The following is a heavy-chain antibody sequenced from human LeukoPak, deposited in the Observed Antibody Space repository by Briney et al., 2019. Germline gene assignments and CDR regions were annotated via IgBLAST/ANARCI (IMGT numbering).Heavy chain of an antibody. D-gene: IGHD1-14*01. J-gene: IGHJ4*02. CDR2: INPSGGST. CDR3: ATLGGPRLRTDFDY. CDR1: GYTFTSYY. V-gene: IGHV1-46*01. Sequence: ASVKVSCKASGYTFTSYYMRWVRQAPGQGLEWMGIINPSGGSTSYAQKFQGRVTMTRDMSTSTVYMELSSLRSEDTAVYYCATLGGPRLRTDFDYWGQGTLVTVSS.